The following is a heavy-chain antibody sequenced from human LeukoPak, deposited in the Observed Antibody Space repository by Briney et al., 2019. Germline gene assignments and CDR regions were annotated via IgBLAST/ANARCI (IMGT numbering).Heavy chain of an antibody. J-gene: IGHJ2*01. CDR1: GGSISSFY. D-gene: IGHD4-23*01. Sequence: SSETLSLTCTVSGGSISSFYWSWVREPPGKGLGWVGFIYYSGSTNYNPSLKSRVTISVDTSKNQFSLKLSSVTAADTAVYYCAREGGDYGGNSQFWYFDLWGRGTLVTVSS. V-gene: IGHV4-59*12. CDR3: AREGGDYGGNSQFWYFDL. CDR2: IYYSGST.